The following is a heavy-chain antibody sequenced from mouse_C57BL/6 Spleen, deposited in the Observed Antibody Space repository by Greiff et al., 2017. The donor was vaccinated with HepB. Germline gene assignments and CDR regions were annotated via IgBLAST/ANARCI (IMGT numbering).Heavy chain of an antibody. CDR2: IDPSDSYT. J-gene: IGHJ4*01. Sequence: VQLQQPGAELVKPGASVKLSCKASGYTFTSYWMQWVKQRPGQGLEWIGEIDPSDSYTNYNQKFKGKATLTVDTSSSTAYMQLSSLTSEDSAVYYCARPLTGYYAMDYWGQGTSVTVSS. CDR1: GYTFTSYW. D-gene: IGHD1-1*01. CDR3: ARPLTGYYAMDY. V-gene: IGHV1-50*01.